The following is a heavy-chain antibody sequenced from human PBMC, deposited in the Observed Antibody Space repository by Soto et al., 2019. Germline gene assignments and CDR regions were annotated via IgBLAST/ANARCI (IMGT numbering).Heavy chain of an antibody. CDR3: ARNYYTVVTLPTRLNWFDP. CDR2: IYATGTT. V-gene: IGHV4-4*07. Sequence: SETLSLTCTVSGASISGFYWSWIRKSAGKGLEWIGRIYATGTTDYNPSLKSRVMMSVDTSKKQFSLKLRSVTAADTAVYYCARNYYTVVTLPTRLNWFDPWGQGTLVTVSS. D-gene: IGHD3-3*01. CDR1: GASISGFY. J-gene: IGHJ5*02.